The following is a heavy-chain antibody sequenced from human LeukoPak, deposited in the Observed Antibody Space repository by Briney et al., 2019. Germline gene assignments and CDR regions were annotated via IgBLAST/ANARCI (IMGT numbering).Heavy chain of an antibody. V-gene: IGHV1-2*02. D-gene: IGHD3-22*01. Sequence: VASVKVSCKASGYTFTGYYMHWVRRAPGQGLEWMGWINPNSGGTNYAQKFQGRVTMTRDTSISTAYMELSRLRSDDTAVYYCARAYYYDSSGYPVDYWGQGTLVTVSS. CDR3: ARAYYYDSSGYPVDY. CDR1: GYTFTGYY. CDR2: INPNSGGT. J-gene: IGHJ4*02.